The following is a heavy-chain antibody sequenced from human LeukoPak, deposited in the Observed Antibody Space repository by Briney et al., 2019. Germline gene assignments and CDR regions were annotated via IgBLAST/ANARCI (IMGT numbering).Heavy chain of an antibody. Sequence: KPSETLSLTCAVSGYSIRSDYYWGWIRQPPGKGLEWIGSIYQSGSTHYNPSLKSRVPISIDTSKNQFSLKLSSMTAADTAVYYCARNSSWYFDYWGQGTLVTVSS. V-gene: IGHV4-38-2*01. CDR3: ARNSSWYFDY. D-gene: IGHD6-13*01. CDR2: IYQSGST. CDR1: GYSIRSDYY. J-gene: IGHJ4*02.